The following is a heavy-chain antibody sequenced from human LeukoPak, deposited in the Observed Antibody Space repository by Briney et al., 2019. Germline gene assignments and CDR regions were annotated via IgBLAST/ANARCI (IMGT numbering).Heavy chain of an antibody. Sequence: GGSLRLSCAASGFTFSNYWVHWVRQAPGKGLVWVSRINRDGSTTNSAHSVKGRFTVSRDNAKNTLNLQMNSLRAEDTAVYYCARDKKSGESSEIDYWGQGTLVTVSS. J-gene: IGHJ4*02. D-gene: IGHD3-10*01. V-gene: IGHV3-74*01. CDR3: ARDKKSGESSEIDY. CDR2: INRDGSTT. CDR1: GFTFSNYW.